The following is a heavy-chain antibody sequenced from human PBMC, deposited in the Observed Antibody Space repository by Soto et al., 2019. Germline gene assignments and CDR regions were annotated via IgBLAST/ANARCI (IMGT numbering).Heavy chain of an antibody. Sequence: QLQLQESGSGLVKPSQTLSLTCAVSGGSISSGGYSCSWIRQPPGKGLEWIGYIYHSGSTYYNPSLKSRATIAVDRSKNQSSLKRSSVTAANTAVYYCARGMTTVTTFDYWGQGTLITVSS. CDR1: GGSISSGGYS. V-gene: IGHV4-30-2*01. CDR2: IYHSGST. J-gene: IGHJ4*02. CDR3: ARGMTTVTTFDY. D-gene: IGHD4-4*01.